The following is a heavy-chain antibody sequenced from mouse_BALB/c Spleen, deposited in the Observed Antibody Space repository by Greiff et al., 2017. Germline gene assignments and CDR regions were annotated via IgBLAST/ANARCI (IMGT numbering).Heavy chain of an antibody. J-gene: IGHJ4*01. CDR1: GYTFTSYW. V-gene: IGHV1-7*01. CDR2: INPSTGYT. CDR3: ASRTLYAMDY. Sequence: VKLVESGAELAKPGASVKMSCKASGYTFTSYWMHWVKQRPGQGLEWIGYINPSTGYTEYNQKFKDKATLTADKSSSTAYMQLSSLTSEDSAVYYCASRTLYAMDYWGQGTSVTVSS.